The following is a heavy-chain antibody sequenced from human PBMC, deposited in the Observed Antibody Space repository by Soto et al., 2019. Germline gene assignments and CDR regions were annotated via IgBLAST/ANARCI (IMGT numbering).Heavy chain of an antibody. Sequence: PEKKLKWVSAISGSGGSTYYADSVKGRFTNSRDNSKNTLYLHMNSLRAEDTAVYYCAKDCVFLCHGELINEIYF. CDR3: AKDCVFLCHGELINEIYF. J-gene: IGHJ4*01. CDR2: ISGSGGST. V-gene: IGHV3-23*01. D-gene: IGHD4-17*01.